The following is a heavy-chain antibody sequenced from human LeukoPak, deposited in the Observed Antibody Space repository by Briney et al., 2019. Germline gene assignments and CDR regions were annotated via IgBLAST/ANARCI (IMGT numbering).Heavy chain of an antibody. CDR2: INPRGGST. CDR1: GYTFTSYY. V-gene: IGHV1-46*01. Sequence: GASVKVSCKASGYTFTSYYMHWVRQAPGQGLEWMGIINPRGGSTSYAQKFQGRVTMTRDMSTSTVYMELSSLRSEDTAVYYCARAYDYVWGRRGGKEGRFDYWGQGTLVTVSS. J-gene: IGHJ4*02. CDR3: ARAYDYVWGRRGGKEGRFDY. D-gene: IGHD3-16*01.